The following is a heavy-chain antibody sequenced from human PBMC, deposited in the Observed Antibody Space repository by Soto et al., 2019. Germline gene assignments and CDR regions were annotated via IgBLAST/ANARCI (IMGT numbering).Heavy chain of an antibody. D-gene: IGHD6-19*01. J-gene: IGHJ5*02. CDR1: GGSISSGGYY. Sequence: PSETLSLTCTVSGGSISSGGYYWSWIHQHPGKGLEWIGYIYYSGSTYYNPSLKSRVTISVDTSKNQFSLKLSSVTAADTAVYYCARVDDVAVDGEGWFDPWGQGTLVTVSS. CDR2: IYYSGST. V-gene: IGHV4-31*03. CDR3: ARVDDVAVDGEGWFDP.